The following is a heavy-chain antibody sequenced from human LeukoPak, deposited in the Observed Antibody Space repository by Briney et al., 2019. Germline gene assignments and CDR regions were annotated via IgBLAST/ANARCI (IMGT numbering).Heavy chain of an antibody. Sequence: GESLKISCKGSGYSFTSYWIGWVRQMPGKGLEWMGIIYPGDSDTRYSPSFQGLVTISADKSISTAYLQWSSLKASDTAMYYCARQRDTIFGVARNWFDPWGQGTLVTVSS. J-gene: IGHJ5*02. V-gene: IGHV5-51*01. CDR3: ARQRDTIFGVARNWFDP. CDR1: GYSFTSYW. D-gene: IGHD3-3*01. CDR2: IYPGDSDT.